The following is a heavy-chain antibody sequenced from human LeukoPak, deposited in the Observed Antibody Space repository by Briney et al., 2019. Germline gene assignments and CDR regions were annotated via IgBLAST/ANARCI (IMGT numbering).Heavy chain of an antibody. CDR2: ILNDGSQE. J-gene: IGHJ3*02. D-gene: IGHD3-16*01. CDR3: ARDDALGDNALDI. CDR1: GFTFSSYG. V-gene: IGHV3-33*01. Sequence: QTGGSLRLSCAASGFTFSSYGMHWVRQAPGKGLEWVAVILNDGSQEKYADSVKGRFTISRDSSKNTLFLQMNSLRAEDTAVYYCARDDALGDNALDIWGQGTMVTVSS.